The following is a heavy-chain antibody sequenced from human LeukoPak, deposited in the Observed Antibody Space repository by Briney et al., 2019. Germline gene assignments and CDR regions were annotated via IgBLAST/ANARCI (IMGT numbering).Heavy chain of an antibody. D-gene: IGHD2-15*01. CDR2: ISYSGST. CDR1: GGSISSYY. CDR3: ARGMGGPDY. J-gene: IGHJ4*02. Sequence: PETLSLTCTVSGGSISSYYWSWIRQPPGKGLEWIGYISYSGSTNYNPSLKSRVTMSVDTSKNQFSLKLSSVTAADTAVYYCARGMGGPDYWGQGTLVTVSS. V-gene: IGHV4-59*01.